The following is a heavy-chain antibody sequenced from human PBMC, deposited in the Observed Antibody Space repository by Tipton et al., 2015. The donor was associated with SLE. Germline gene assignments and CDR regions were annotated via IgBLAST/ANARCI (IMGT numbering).Heavy chain of an antibody. V-gene: IGHV4-59*11. Sequence: TLSLTCNVSGGSISSHYWSWIRQPPGKGLEWIGYIYYSGSTYYNPSLKSRVTISVDTSKNQFSLKLSSVTAADTAVYYCARARTTVVNLDYWGQGTLVTVSS. CDR1: GGSISSHY. J-gene: IGHJ4*02. D-gene: IGHD4-23*01. CDR2: IYYSGST. CDR3: ARARTTVVNLDY.